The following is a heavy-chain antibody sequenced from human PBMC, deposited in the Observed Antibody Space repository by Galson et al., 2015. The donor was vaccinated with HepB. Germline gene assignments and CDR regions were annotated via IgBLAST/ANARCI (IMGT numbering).Heavy chain of an antibody. CDR1: GFTFSNYW. Sequence: SLRLSCAASGFTFSNYWMHWVRQAPGKGLVWVSRINGDGSGTSYADSVRGRFTISRDNAKNTLYLQMNSLSAEDTAVYYCARAYNSGWYGDYWGQGILVTVSS. V-gene: IGHV3-74*01. D-gene: IGHD6-19*01. J-gene: IGHJ4*02. CDR2: INGDGSGT. CDR3: ARAYNSGWYGDY.